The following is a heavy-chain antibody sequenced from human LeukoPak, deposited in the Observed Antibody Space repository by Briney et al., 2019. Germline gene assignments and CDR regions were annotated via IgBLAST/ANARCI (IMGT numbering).Heavy chain of an antibody. CDR2: ISVSGGGT. CDR3: AKDFVPAAMFAWFDD. CDR1: GFTFSSYA. D-gene: IGHD3-10*02. Sequence: GGSLRLSCAASGFTFSSYAMNWVRQAPGKGLEWVSVISVSGGGTFYAGSVKGRFTISRDNSKNTLYLQMNSLRAEDTAVYYCAKDFVPAAMFAWFDDWGQGTLVTVSS. V-gene: IGHV3-23*01. J-gene: IGHJ4*02.